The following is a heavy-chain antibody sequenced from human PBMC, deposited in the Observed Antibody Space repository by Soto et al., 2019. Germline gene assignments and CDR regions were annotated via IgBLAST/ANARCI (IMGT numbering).Heavy chain of an antibody. CDR2: IYYSGST. CDR3: ARGAHVDTAMVVLNWFDP. CDR1: GGSISSGDYY. J-gene: IGHJ5*02. Sequence: PSETLSLTCTVSGGSISSGDYYWSWIRQPPGKGLEWIGYIYYSGSTYYNPSLKSRVTISVDTSKNQFSLKLSSVTAADTAVYYCARGAHVDTAMVVLNWFDPWGQGTLVTVSS. D-gene: IGHD5-18*01. V-gene: IGHV4-30-4*01.